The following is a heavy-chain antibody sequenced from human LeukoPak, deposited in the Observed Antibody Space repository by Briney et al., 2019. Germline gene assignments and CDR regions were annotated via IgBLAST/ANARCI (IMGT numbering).Heavy chain of an antibody. D-gene: IGHD6-13*01. CDR1: GGSFSGYS. Sequence: SETLSLTCAVSGGSFSGYSWSWVRQPPGKGLEWVGEISHSGSTNYNPSPKSGVSISVDKSTNQFSLKLSSVTAADTAVYYCARGVIRVAAAGLYYYYMDVWGKGTTVTVSS. V-gene: IGHV4-34*01. CDR3: ARGVIRVAAAGLYYYYMDV. CDR2: ISHSGST. J-gene: IGHJ6*03.